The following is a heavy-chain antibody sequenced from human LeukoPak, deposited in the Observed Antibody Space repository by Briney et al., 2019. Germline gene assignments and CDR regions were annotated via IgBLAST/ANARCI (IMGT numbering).Heavy chain of an antibody. CDR3: AKVLRADYSMDV. Sequence: GGSLRLSCAASGFTFSSYAMSWVRQAPGKGLEWVSAISGSGGSTYYADSVKGRFTISRDNSKSTLYLQMNSLRAEDTAVYYCAKVLRADYSMDVWGKGTTVTVSS. CDR1: GFTFSSYA. D-gene: IGHD4-17*01. V-gene: IGHV3-23*01. CDR2: ISGSGGST. J-gene: IGHJ6*03.